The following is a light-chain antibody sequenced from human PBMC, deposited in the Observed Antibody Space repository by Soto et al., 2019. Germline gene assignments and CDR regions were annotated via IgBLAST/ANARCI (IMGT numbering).Light chain of an antibody. J-gene: IGKJ1*01. CDR1: QSISTW. CDR2: KAS. Sequence: DIPMTQSPSTLSASVGDRVTITCRASQSISTWLSWYQQKPGKAPKVLIYKASNLQSGVSSRFSSSGSGTEFTLTISSLQPDDFATYYCQDYNSWTFGQGTKVEI. V-gene: IGKV1-5*03. CDR3: QDYNSWT.